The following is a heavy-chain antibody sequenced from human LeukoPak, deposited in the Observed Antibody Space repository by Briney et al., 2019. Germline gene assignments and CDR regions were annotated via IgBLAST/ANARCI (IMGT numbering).Heavy chain of an antibody. CDR2: IYHSGST. D-gene: IGHD5-18*01. CDR3: ARGRGDTAMDPYYYMDV. CDR1: GGSISSGGYY. V-gene: IGHV4-30-2*01. Sequence: SETLSLTCTVSGGSISSGGYYWSWTRQPPGKGLEWIGYIYHSGSTYYNPSLKSRVTISVDRSKNQFSLKLSSVTAADTAVYYCARGRGDTAMDPYYYMDVWGKGTTVTVSS. J-gene: IGHJ6*03.